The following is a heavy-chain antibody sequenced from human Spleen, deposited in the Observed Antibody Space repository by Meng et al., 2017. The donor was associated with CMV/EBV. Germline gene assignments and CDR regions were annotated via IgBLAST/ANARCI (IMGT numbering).Heavy chain of an antibody. CDR1: GFTFSDYY. V-gene: IGHV3-11*01. CDR3: ASPHDNTNYCFDY. CDR2: ISSFESTI. J-gene: IGHJ4*02. Sequence: GGSLRLSCAASGFTFSDYYMSWIRQAPGKGLEWVSYISSFESTIYYADSVKGRFTISRDNAKNLLYLQMNSLRAEDTAVHYCASPHDNTNYCFDYWGQGTLVTVSS. D-gene: IGHD4-11*01.